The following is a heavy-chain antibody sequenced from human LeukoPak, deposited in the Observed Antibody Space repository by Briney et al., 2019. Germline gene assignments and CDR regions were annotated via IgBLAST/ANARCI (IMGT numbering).Heavy chain of an antibody. D-gene: IGHD1-26*01. J-gene: IGHJ4*02. CDR3: ARGWELQLSRTYFDY. CDR2: ISPNSGGT. V-gene: IGHV1-2*04. CDR1: GYSFKDYH. Sequence: GASVRVSCQASGYSFKDYHIHWVRQAPGQGLEWMGFISPNSGGTNYASQFRGWVTVTRDTSINTAYLEIKNLKSDDTAVYYCARGWELQLSRTYFDYWGQGTLVTVSS.